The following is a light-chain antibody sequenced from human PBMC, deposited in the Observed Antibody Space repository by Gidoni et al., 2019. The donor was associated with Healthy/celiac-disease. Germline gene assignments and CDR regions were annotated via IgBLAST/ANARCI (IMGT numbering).Light chain of an antibody. CDR1: SSDVGGYNY. J-gene: IGLJ3*02. CDR2: DVS. V-gene: IGLV2-11*01. CDR3: GSYAGSYTFWV. Sequence: QSALTQPRSVSGSPGQSVTIYCTGTSSDVGGYNYVSWYQQHPGKAPKLMIYDVSKRPSGVPDRFSGSKSGNTASLTISGLQAEDEADYYCGSYAGSYTFWVFGGGTKLTVL.